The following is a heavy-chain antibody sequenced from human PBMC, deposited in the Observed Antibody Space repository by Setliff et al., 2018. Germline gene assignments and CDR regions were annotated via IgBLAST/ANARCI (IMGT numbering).Heavy chain of an antibody. CDR2: TIPIFGST. CDR1: GGTFSSYG. V-gene: IGHV1-69*05. Sequence: SVKVSCKASGGTFSSYGISWVRQAPGQGLEWMGGTIPIFGSTNYAQKFQDRVTIITDESTSTAYMELSSLRTEDTAVYYCARHALSFDSAWDVWGKGTTVTVSS. CDR3: ARHALSFDSAWDV. J-gene: IGHJ6*04. D-gene: IGHD3-9*01.